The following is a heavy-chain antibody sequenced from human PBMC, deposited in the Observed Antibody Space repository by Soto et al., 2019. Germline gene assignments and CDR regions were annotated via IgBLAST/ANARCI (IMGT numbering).Heavy chain of an antibody. Sequence: QVHLVESGGGVVQPGRSLRLSCAASGFSFSTYGIHWVRQAPGKGLEWVAFISNDGSNKYYADSVKGRFTISRDNSKNTLYLQMNSLRAEDTAVYYCAKGFRNYWAFDYWGQRTLVTVSS. CDR3: AKGFRNYWAFDY. D-gene: IGHD1-7*01. CDR2: ISNDGSNK. V-gene: IGHV3-30*18. CDR1: GFSFSTYG. J-gene: IGHJ4*02.